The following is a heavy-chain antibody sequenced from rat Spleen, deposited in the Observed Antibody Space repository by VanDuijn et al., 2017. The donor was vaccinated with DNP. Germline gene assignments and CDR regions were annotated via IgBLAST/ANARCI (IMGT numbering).Heavy chain of an antibody. D-gene: IGHD1-1*01. CDR1: GFTFSNYY. CDR3: ATHPLTTVAPNWFAS. Sequence: EVQLVESGGGLVQPGRSMKLSCAASGFTFSNYYMAWVRQAPTKGLEWVAAISPGGGNIYYRDSVKGRFTISRDNAKSTLYLQMDSLGSEDTATYYCATHPLTTVAPNWFASWGRGTLVTVSS. V-gene: IGHV5-25*01. J-gene: IGHJ3*01. CDR2: ISPGGGNI.